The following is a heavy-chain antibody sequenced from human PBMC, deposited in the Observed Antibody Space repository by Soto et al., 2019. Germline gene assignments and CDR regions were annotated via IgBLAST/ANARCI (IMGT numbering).Heavy chain of an antibody. V-gene: IGHV3-23*01. Sequence: GGSLRLSCAASGFTFSSYAMSWVRQAPGKGLEWVSAISGSGGSTYYADSVKGRFTISRDNSKNTLYLQMNSLRAEDTAVYYCAKMGLRYFDWLSTFDYWGQGTLVTVSS. CDR2: ISGSGGST. J-gene: IGHJ4*02. CDR3: AKMGLRYFDWLSTFDY. D-gene: IGHD3-9*01. CDR1: GFTFSSYA.